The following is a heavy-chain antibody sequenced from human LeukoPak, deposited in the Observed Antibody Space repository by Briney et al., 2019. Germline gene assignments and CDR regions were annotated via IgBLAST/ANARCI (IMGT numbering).Heavy chain of an antibody. J-gene: IGHJ4*02. D-gene: IGHD3-22*01. V-gene: IGHV4-34*01. CDR2: INHSGST. CDR3: ARHIRSDYYYDSSGYLYYFDY. CDR1: GGSFSGYY. Sequence: SETLSLTCAVYGGSFSGYYWSWIRQPPGKGLEWIGEINHSGSTNYNPSLKSRVTISVDTSKNQFSLKLSSVTAADTAVYYCARHIRSDYYYDSSGYLYYFDYWGQGTLVTVSS.